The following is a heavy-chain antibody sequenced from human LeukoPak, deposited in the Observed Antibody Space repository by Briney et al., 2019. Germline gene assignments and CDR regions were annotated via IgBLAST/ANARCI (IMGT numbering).Heavy chain of an antibody. V-gene: IGHV3-7*01. J-gene: IGHJ4*02. Sequence: TGGSLRLSCGASGFTFSSYWMTWVRQAPGKGLEWVANINQDGREKYYVDSVKGRFTISRDNTKNSLYLQMNSLRAEDTAVYYCARDTYGDGDYWGQGTLITVSS. CDR3: ARDTYGDGDY. CDR1: GFTFSSYW. CDR2: INQDGREK. D-gene: IGHD4-17*01.